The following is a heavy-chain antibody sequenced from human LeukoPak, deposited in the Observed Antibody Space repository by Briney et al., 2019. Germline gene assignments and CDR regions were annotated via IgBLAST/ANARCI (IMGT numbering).Heavy chain of an antibody. CDR2: ISGSGGST. Sequence: GGSLRLSCAASGFTFSSYAMSWVRQAPGKGLEWVSAISGSGGSTYYADSVKGRFTISRDNSKNTLYLQMNSLRAEDTAAYYCAKERKYYDFWSGYPLGYYMDVWGKGTTVTVSS. CDR1: GFTFSSYA. D-gene: IGHD3-3*01. J-gene: IGHJ6*03. V-gene: IGHV3-23*01. CDR3: AKERKYYDFWSGYPLGYYMDV.